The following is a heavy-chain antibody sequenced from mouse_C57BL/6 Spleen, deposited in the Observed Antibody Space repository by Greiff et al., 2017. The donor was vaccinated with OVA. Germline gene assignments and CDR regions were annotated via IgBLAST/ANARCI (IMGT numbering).Heavy chain of an antibody. J-gene: IGHJ4*01. V-gene: IGHV1-54*01. D-gene: IGHD2-2*01. CDR1: GYAFTNYL. CDR2: INPGSGGT. Sequence: VKLMESGAELVRPGTSVKVSCKASGYAFTNYLIEWVKQRPGQGLEWIGVINPGSGGTNYNEKFKGKATLTADKSSSTAYMQLSSLTSEDSAVYFCARPMVTTGAMDYWGQGTSVTVSS. CDR3: ARPMVTTGAMDY.